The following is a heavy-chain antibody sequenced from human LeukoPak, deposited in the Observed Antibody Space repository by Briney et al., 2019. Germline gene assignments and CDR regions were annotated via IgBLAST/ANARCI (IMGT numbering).Heavy chain of an antibody. J-gene: IGHJ4*02. CDR2: IYYSGST. CDR3: ARLISRRAIDY. Sequence: PSEPLSLTCTVSGGSIRSSSYYWGWIRQPPGKGLQWIGSIYYSGSTYYNPSLKSRVTMSGDTSKNQFSLKLTSVTAADTAVYYCARLISRRAIDYWGQGTLVSVSS. CDR1: GGSIRSSSYY. V-gene: IGHV4-39*01.